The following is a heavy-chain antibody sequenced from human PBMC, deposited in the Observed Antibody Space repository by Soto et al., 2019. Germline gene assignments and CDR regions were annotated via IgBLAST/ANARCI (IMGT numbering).Heavy chain of an antibody. Sequence: ASVKVSCKASGYTFTSYAMHWVRQAPGQRLEWMGWINAGNGNTKYSQKFQGRVTITRDTSASTAYMELSSLRSEDTAVYYCASGGDYVMLTGYYEKYYFDYWGKGTLVTVAS. J-gene: IGHJ4*02. D-gene: IGHD3-9*01. CDR3: ASGGDYVMLTGYYEKYYFDY. V-gene: IGHV1-3*01. CDR2: INAGNGNT. CDR1: GYTFTSYA.